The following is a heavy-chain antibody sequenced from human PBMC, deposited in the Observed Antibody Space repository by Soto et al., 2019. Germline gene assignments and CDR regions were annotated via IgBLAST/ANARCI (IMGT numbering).Heavy chain of an antibody. CDR3: AQDFPEYCSSAICYAGVLGS. Sequence: GGSLRLSCAVSGFTFSSYAMSWVRQAPGEGLEWVSLISNSGVTTYYADSVKGRFTISRDNSKSTLYLQMNSLRAEDTAVYYCAQDFPEYCSSAICYAGVLGSWGQGTLVTVSS. D-gene: IGHD2-2*01. CDR1: GFTFSSYA. J-gene: IGHJ5*02. V-gene: IGHV3-23*01. CDR2: ISNSGVTT.